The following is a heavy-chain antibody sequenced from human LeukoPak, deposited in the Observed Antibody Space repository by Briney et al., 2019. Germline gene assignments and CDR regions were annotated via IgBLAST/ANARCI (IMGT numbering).Heavy chain of an antibody. CDR2: IIGSGSST. D-gene: IGHD6-19*01. J-gene: IGHJ4*02. Sequence: GGSLRLPCAACGFTFSTYAMSWVRQAPGKGLEWVSTIIGSGSSTYYADSVKGRFTISRDNSKNMLYLQMNSLRAEDTAIYYCAKSSSSGWYVFDYWGQGTLVTVSS. CDR1: GFTFSTYA. CDR3: AKSSSSGWYVFDY. V-gene: IGHV3-23*01.